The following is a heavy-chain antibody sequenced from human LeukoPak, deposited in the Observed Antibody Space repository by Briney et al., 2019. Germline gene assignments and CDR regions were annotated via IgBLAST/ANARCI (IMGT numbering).Heavy chain of an antibody. Sequence: PGGSLRLSCAASGFTLSSYSMNCVRQAPGKGLEWVSSISSSSSYIYYADSVKGRFTISRDNAKNSLYLQMNSLRAEDTAVYYCARGYGGTNFDYWGQGTLVTVSS. D-gene: IGHD4-23*01. CDR3: ARGYGGTNFDY. CDR1: GFTLSSYS. V-gene: IGHV3-21*01. CDR2: ISSSSSYI. J-gene: IGHJ4*02.